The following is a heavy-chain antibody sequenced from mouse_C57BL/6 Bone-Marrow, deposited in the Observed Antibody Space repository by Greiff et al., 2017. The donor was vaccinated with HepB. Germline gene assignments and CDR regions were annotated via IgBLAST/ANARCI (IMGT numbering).Heavy chain of an antibody. CDR1: GFNIKDYY. D-gene: IGHD2-4*01. CDR3: TTWGLRRREWFAY. V-gene: IGHV14-1*01. CDR2: IDPEDGDT. J-gene: IGHJ3*01. Sequence: EVQLQQSGAELVRPGASVKLSCTASGFNIKDYYMHWVKQRPEQGLEWIGRIDPEDGDTEYAPKFQGKDTMTADTSSNTAYLQLSSLTSEDTAVYYCTTWGLRRREWFAYWGQGTLVTVSA.